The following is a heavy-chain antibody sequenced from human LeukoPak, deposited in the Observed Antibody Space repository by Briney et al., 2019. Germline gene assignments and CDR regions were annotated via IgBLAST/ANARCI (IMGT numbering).Heavy chain of an antibody. V-gene: IGHV3-30*18. CDR1: GFTFSSYV. Sequence: GGSLRLSCAASGFTFSSYVMHWVRQAPGKGLECVGVISYDGSNKYYADSVKGRFTISRDNSKNTLYLQMNSLRAEDTAVYYCAKDWGDIVVVVAATLPDYCGQGTLVTVSS. D-gene: IGHD2-15*01. J-gene: IGHJ4*02. CDR3: AKDWGDIVVVVAATLPDY. CDR2: ISYDGSNK.